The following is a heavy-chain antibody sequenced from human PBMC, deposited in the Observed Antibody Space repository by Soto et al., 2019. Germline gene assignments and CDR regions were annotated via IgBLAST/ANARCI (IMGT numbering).Heavy chain of an antibody. J-gene: IGHJ6*02. D-gene: IGHD3-10*01. V-gene: IGHV1-69*06. CDR2: IIPIFGTA. CDR3: ARTYYGSGSYYPYYYGMDV. Sequence: QVQLVQSGAEVKKPGSSVKVSCKASGGTFSSYAISWVRQAPGQGLEWMGGIIPIFGTANYAQKFQGRVTITADKSTSTAYIELSSLRSEDTAVYYCARTYYGSGSYYPYYYGMDVWGQGTTVTVSS. CDR1: GGTFSSYA.